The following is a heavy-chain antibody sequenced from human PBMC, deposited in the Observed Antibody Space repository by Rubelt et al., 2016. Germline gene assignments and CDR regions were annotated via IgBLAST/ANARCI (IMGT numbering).Heavy chain of an antibody. CDR1: GLTFSSYA. CDR3: ARGVGVVVTANIDY. D-gene: IGHD2-21*02. CDR2: ISSNGGST. V-gene: IGHV3-64*01. J-gene: IGHJ4*02. Sequence: EVQLVESGGGLVQPGGSLRLSCAASGLTFSSYAMHWVRQAPGKGLEYVSAISSNGGSTYYANSVKGRLPISRGTSKSTLYLQMGSLRAEDMAVEYCARGVGVVVTANIDYWGQGTLVTVSS.